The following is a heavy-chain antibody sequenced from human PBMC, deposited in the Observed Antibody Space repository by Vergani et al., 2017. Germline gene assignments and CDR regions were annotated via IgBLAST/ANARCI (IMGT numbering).Heavy chain of an antibody. Sequence: QVQLVQSGAEVKKPGSSVKVSCKASGGTFSSYAISWVRQAPGQGLEWIGGIIPIFGTANYAQKFKGRVTITADESTSTAYMELSSLRSEDTAVYYCARPKEMATIYFAFDIWGQGTMVTVSS. D-gene: IGHD5-24*01. J-gene: IGHJ3*02. CDR1: GGTFSSYA. V-gene: IGHV1-69*01. CDR2: IIPIFGTA. CDR3: ARPKEMATIYFAFDI.